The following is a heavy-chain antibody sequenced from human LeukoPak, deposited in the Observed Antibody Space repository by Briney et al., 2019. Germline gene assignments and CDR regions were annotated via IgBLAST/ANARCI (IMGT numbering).Heavy chain of an antibody. V-gene: IGHV4-30-4*01. CDR2: IYYTGSI. J-gene: IGHJ4*02. CDR3: ARGPNYVWGSYCYFDY. Sequence: SQTLSLTCIVSGGSISSGDYYWSWIRQSPGKGLEWIGYIYYTGSISYNPSLKGRLTISVDTSKNQFSLKLSSVTAADTAVYYCARGPNYVWGSYCYFDYWGQGTLVTASS. CDR1: GGSISSGDYY. D-gene: IGHD3-16*01.